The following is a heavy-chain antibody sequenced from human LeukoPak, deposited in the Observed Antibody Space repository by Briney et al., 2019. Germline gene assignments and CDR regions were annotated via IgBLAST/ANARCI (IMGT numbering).Heavy chain of an antibody. D-gene: IGHD3-10*01. J-gene: IGHJ4*02. CDR3: ARVITMVRGVIPELVFDY. CDR2: ISSSGSTI. Sequence: PGGSLRLSCAASGFTFSSYEMNWVRQAPGKGLEWVSYISSSGSTIYYADSVKGRFTISRDNAKNPLYLQMNSLRAEDTAVYYCARVITMVRGVIPELVFDYWGQGTLVTVSS. CDR1: GFTFSSYE. V-gene: IGHV3-48*03.